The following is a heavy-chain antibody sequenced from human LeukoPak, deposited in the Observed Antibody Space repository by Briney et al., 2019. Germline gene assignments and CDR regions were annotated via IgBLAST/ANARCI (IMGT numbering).Heavy chain of an antibody. V-gene: IGHV3-21*01. CDR3: VSADSSGWLFDF. J-gene: IGHJ4*02. CDR1: GFTFTSYA. CDR2: ISSGSSYI. Sequence: GGSLRLSCAASGFTFTSYAMSWVRQAPGKGLEWVSSISSGSSYIYYADSVKGRFSISRDNAKNSLYLQMNSLRGEDTAVYYCVSADSSGWLFDFWGQGTLVTVSS. D-gene: IGHD6-19*01.